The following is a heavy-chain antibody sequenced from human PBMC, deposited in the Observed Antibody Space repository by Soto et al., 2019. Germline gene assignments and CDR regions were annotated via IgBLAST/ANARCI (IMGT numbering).Heavy chain of an antibody. CDR3: ASVLLWLRLGTSYYMDV. CDR1: GFTFSSYS. J-gene: IGHJ6*03. Sequence: EVQLVEYGGGLVQPGGSLRLSCAASGFTFSSYSMNWVRQAPGKGLEWVSYISSSSSTIYYADSVKGRFTISRDNAKNSLYLQMNSLSAEDTAVYYCASVLLWLRLGTSYYMDVWGKAPTVTVSS. V-gene: IGHV3-48*01. D-gene: IGHD5-12*01. CDR2: ISSSSSTI.